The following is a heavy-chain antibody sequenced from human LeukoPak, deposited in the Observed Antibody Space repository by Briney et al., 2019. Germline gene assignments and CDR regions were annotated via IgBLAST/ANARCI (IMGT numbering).Heavy chain of an antibody. CDR3: ARGTLYRGWSYYLDF. V-gene: IGHV4-34*01. J-gene: IGHJ4*02. CDR2: INHSGST. CDR1: GGSFSGYH. Sequence: SETLSLTCAVYGGSFSGYHWSWIRQPPGKGLEWIGQINHSGSTNYNPSLKSRVTILVDTSKNQFSLRLSSVTAADTAVYYCARGTLYRGWSYYLDFWGQGSQVTVSS. D-gene: IGHD6-19*01.